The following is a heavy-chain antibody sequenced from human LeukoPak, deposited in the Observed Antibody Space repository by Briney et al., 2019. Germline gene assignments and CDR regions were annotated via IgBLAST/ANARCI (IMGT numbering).Heavy chain of an antibody. V-gene: IGHV3-30*02. D-gene: IGHD5-24*01. CDR2: IRYDGSNK. CDR3: ANPSLGWRWLQFP. CDR1: GFTFSSYA. J-gene: IGHJ4*02. Sequence: GGSLRLSCAASGFTFSSYAMSWVRQAPGKGLEWVAFIRYDGSNKYYADSVKGRFTISRDNSKNTLYLQMNSLRAEDTAVYYCANPSLGWRWLQFPWGQGTLVTVSS.